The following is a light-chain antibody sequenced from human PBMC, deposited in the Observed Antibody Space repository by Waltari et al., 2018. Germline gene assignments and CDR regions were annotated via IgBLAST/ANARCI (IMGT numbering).Light chain of an antibody. CDR3: QAWDSSTVV. CDR1: KLGDKY. V-gene: IGLV3-1*01. CDR2: QDS. Sequence: SYELTQPPSVSVSPGQTASITCSGDKLGDKYACWYQQKPGQSPVLVIYQDSKRPSGIPERFSGSNSGNTATLTISGTQAMEEADYYYQAWDSSTVVFGGGTKLTVL. J-gene: IGLJ2*01.